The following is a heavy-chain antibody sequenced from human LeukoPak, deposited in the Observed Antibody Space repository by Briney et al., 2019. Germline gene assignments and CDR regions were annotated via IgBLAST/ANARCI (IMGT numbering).Heavy chain of an antibody. V-gene: IGHV3-23*01. CDR2: ISGNGHQT. Sequence: GGSLRLSCSASGLSFSRFAMTWVRHLPGKGLDWVSTISGNGHQTYYGDSVKGRFSFSSDTSKNILYLQMDSLRADDSALYYCAKDANYYDSSGFFIPFDYWGQGTLVTVSS. CDR1: GLSFSRFA. CDR3: AKDANYYDSSGFFIPFDY. J-gene: IGHJ4*02. D-gene: IGHD3-22*01.